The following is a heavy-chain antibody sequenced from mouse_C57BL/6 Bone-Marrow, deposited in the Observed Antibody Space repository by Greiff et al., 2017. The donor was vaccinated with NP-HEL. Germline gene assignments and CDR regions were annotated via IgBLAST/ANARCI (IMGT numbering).Heavy chain of an antibody. V-gene: IGHV5-4*01. Sequence: LEWVATISDGGSYTYYPDNVKGRFTISRDNAKNNLYLQMSHLKSEDTAMYYCARDDYLFAYWGQGTLVTVSA. CDR3: ARDDYLFAY. J-gene: IGHJ3*01. CDR2: ISDGGSYT. D-gene: IGHD5-5*01.